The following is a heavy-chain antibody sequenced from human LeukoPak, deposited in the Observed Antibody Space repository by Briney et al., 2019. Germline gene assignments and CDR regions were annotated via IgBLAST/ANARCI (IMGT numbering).Heavy chain of an antibody. D-gene: IGHD3-10*01. CDR1: GFTFSNYA. CDR3: AKKGYGSGSYEDY. J-gene: IGHJ4*02. Sequence: PGDSLRLSCAASGFTFSNYAMSWVRQAPGKGLEWVSTISGSGGATYYADSVKGRSTISRDNSKKTLYLQMNSLRAEDTAVYYCAKKGYGSGSYEDYWGQGTLVTVSS. CDR2: ISGSGGAT. V-gene: IGHV3-23*01.